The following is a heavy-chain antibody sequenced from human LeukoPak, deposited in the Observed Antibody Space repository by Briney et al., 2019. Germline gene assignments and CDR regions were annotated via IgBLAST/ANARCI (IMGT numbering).Heavy chain of an antibody. D-gene: IGHD4-17*01. CDR2: INHSGST. J-gene: IGHJ4*02. V-gene: IGHV4-34*01. Sequence: PSETLSLTCAVYGGSFSGYYWSWIRQPPGKGLEWIGEINHSGSTNYNPSHKSRVTISVDTSKNQFSLKLSSVTAADTAVYYCARGTTVTKYYFDYWGQGTLVTVSS. CDR1: GGSFSGYY. CDR3: ARGTTVTKYYFDY.